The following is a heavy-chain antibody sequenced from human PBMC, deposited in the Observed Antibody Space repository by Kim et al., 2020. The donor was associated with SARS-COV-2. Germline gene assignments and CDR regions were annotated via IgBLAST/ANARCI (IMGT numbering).Heavy chain of an antibody. V-gene: IGHV3-23*01. J-gene: IGHJ4*02. D-gene: IGHD3-10*01. CDR1: GFTFSSYA. Sequence: GGSLRLSCAASGFTFSSYAMSWVRQAPGKGLEWVSAISGSGGSTYYADSVKGRFTISRDNSKNTLYLQMNSLRAEDTAVYYCAKDIWTFKVRGVITRPFDYWGQGTLVTVSS. CDR3: AKDIWTFKVRGVITRPFDY. CDR2: ISGSGGST.